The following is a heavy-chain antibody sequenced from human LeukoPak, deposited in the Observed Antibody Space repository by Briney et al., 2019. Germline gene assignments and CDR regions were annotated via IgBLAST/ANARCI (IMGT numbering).Heavy chain of an antibody. CDR2: ISGSGGST. CDR3: AKTPSGYEQPFDY. Sequence: GGSLRLSCAASGFTFSSYAMSWVRQAPGKGLEWVSAISGSGGSTYYADSVKGRFTISRDNSKNTLYLQMNSLRAEDTAVYHCAKTPSGYEQPFDYWGQGTLVTVSS. J-gene: IGHJ4*02. D-gene: IGHD5-12*01. V-gene: IGHV3-23*01. CDR1: GFTFSSYA.